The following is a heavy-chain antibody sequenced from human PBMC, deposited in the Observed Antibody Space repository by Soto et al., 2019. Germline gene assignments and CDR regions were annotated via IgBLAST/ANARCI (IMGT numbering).Heavy chain of an antibody. Sequence: QVQLQESGPGLVKPSGTLSLTCAVSGGAISSSKWWSWVRQPPGKGLEWIGEIYQSGSTNYNPSLERRVRMVVEKSRNQFSLKLTSVSAADTAVYYCARASATIAAAAIFDSWGQGTLGTVSS. CDR3: ARASATIAAAAIFDS. D-gene: IGHD6-13*01. CDR1: GGAISSSKW. J-gene: IGHJ4*02. CDR2: IYQSGST. V-gene: IGHV4-4*02.